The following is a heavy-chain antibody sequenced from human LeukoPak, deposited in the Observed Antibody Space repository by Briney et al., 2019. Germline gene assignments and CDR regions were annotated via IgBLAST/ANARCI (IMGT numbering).Heavy chain of an antibody. D-gene: IGHD1-26*01. J-gene: IGHJ4*02. CDR3: ARHSGSYYRPLDY. V-gene: IGHV4-39*01. Sequence: SEALSLTCSVSGGSVSSSSYYRGWIRQPPGKGLEWIGSIYYSGGTYYNPSLKSRVIISVDTSKNQFSLKVSSVTAADTAVYYCARHSGSYYRPLDYWGQGTLVTVSS. CDR1: GGSVSSSSYY. CDR2: IYYSGGT.